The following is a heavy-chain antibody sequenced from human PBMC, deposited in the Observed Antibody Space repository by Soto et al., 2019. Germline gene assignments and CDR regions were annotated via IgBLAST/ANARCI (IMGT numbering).Heavy chain of an antibody. J-gene: IGHJ6*02. CDR3: AREGALKWNDRRPLYYYGMDV. CDR1: GYTFTSYY. D-gene: IGHD1-1*01. Sequence: ASVKVSCKASGYTFTSYYMHWVRQAPGQGLEWMGIINPSGGSTSYAQKFQGRVTMTTDTSTSTAYMELTSLRSDDTAVYYCAREGALKWNDRRPLYYYGMDVWGQGTTVTVSS. V-gene: IGHV1-46*01. CDR2: INPSGGST.